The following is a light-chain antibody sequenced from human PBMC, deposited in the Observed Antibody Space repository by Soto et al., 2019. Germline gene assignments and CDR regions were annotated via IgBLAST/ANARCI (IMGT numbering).Light chain of an antibody. Sequence: IVLTQSPDTLSLSPGERATLSCRASQSVRSERLAWYQQKPGQAPRLVIFDASFRATGFPLRFSGSGSGTDFTLTITRLEPEDFAVYYCQQYDILPITFGLGTRLEMK. CDR3: QQYDILPIT. V-gene: IGKV3-20*01. J-gene: IGKJ5*01. CDR2: DAS. CDR1: QSVRSER.